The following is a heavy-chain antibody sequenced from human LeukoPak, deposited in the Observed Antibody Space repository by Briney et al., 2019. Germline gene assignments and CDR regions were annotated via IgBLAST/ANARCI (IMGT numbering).Heavy chain of an antibody. J-gene: IGHJ4*02. CDR1: GGSFSGYY. Sequence: SETLSLTCAVYGGSFSGYYWGWIRQPPGKGLEWIGEINHSGSTNYNPSLKSRVTISVDTSKNQFSLKLSSVTAADTAVYYCAREDSYYYGSGSYSILDYWGQGTLVTVSS. D-gene: IGHD3-10*01. CDR2: INHSGST. CDR3: AREDSYYYGSGSYSILDY. V-gene: IGHV4-34*01.